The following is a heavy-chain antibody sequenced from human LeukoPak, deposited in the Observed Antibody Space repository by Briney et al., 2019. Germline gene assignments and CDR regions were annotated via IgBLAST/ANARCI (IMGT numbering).Heavy chain of an antibody. D-gene: IGHD4-17*01. CDR1: GYTFTSYY. J-gene: IGHJ4*02. V-gene: IGHV1-46*01. Sequence: GASVKVSCKASGYTFTSYYMHWVRQAPGQGLEWMGIINPSGGSTSYAQKFQGRDTMTRDTSTSTVYMELSSLRSEDTAVYYCARDGYGDYSFDYWGQGTLVTVSS. CDR3: ARDGYGDYSFDY. CDR2: INPSGGST.